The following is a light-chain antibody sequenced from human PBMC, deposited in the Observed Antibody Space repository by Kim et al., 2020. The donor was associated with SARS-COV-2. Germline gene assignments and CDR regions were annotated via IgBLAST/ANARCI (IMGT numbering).Light chain of an antibody. J-gene: IGKJ2*01. Sequence: DIVMTQSPDSLAVSLGERATINCKSSQSVLYSSNNKNYLAWYQQKPGQPPKLLIYWASTRESGVPDRFSGSGSGTDFTLTISSLQAEDVAVYCCQQYYSTPLTFGQGTKLE. CDR2: WAS. V-gene: IGKV4-1*01. CDR3: QQYYSTPLT. CDR1: QSVLYSSNNKNY.